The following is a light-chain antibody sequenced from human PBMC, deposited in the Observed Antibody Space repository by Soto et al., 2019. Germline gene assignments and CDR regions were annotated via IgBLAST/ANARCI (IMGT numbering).Light chain of an antibody. J-gene: IGLJ2*01. V-gene: IGLV3-21*02. CDR1: YIGRKS. CDR3: QVWDRTSDQVI. Sequence: SYELTQPPSVSVAPGQTARITCGGNYIGRKSVHWYQQKPGQAPVLVVHDDSDRPPGIPERFFGSNSGNTATLTISRVEAGDEADYYCQVWDRTSDQVIFGGGTQLTVL. CDR2: DDS.